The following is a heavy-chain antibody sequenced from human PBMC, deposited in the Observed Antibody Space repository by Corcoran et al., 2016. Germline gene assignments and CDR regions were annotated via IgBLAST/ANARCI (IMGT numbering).Heavy chain of an antibody. CDR1: GYSFTSYW. V-gene: IGHV5-51*01. CDR3: ARPVWTDRESVHWVFEY. J-gene: IGHJ4*02. Sequence: EVQLVQSGAEVKKPGESLKISCKGSGYSFTSYWIGWVRQMPGNGLEWMGIIYPGDSDTSYSPSFQGRVTISADKSISTDYLQWSRRKASDTALYVCARPVWTDRESVHWVFEYFGQGTLVTVSS. D-gene: IGHD1-1*01. CDR2: IYPGDSDT.